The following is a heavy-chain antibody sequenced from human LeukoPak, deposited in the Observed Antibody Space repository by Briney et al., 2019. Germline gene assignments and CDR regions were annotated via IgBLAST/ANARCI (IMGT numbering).Heavy chain of an antibody. CDR1: GGSFSGYY. J-gene: IGHJ4*02. CDR3: ARKGYCSSTSCYRVFDY. Sequence: SETLSLTRAVYGGSFSGYYWSWIRQPPGKGLEWIGEISHSGSTNYNPSLKSRVTISVDTSKNQFSLKLSSVTAADTAVYYCARKGYCSSTSCYRVFDYWGQGTLVTVSS. V-gene: IGHV4-34*01. D-gene: IGHD2-2*01. CDR2: ISHSGST.